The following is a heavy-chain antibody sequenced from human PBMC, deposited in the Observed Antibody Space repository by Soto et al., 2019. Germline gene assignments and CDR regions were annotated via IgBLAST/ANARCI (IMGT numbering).Heavy chain of an antibody. D-gene: IGHD2-21*02. Sequence: QVHLVQSGADGRKSGSSVRVSCTASGGGTLSNDAISWVRQAPGQGLEWLGRISPFFGTTDDSQSFQGRLTMTADASTGTVYMDLRSLKSDDTDVYYCAREVVTETTWGSFDSWGQGTLVTVSS. CDR1: GGGTLSNDA. CDR2: ISPFFGTT. V-gene: IGHV1-69*01. CDR3: AREVVTETTWGSFDS. J-gene: IGHJ4*02.